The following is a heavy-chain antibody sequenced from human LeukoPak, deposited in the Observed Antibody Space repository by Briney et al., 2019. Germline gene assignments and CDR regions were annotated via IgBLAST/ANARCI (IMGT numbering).Heavy chain of an antibody. D-gene: IGHD1-26*01. CDR3: ATYRRAFDI. CDR2: IHCGGDT. CDR1: GFTVSTNS. Sequence: GGSLRLSCAASGFTVSTNSMTWVRQAPGKGLEWVSSIHCGGDTHYADSVKGRFTISRDGSKNTLYLQMTSLRVEDTAVYYCATYRRAFDIWGQGTMVTVSS. J-gene: IGHJ3*02. V-gene: IGHV3-66*01.